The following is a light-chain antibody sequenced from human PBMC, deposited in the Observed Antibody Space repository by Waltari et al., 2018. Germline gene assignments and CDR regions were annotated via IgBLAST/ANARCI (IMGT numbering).Light chain of an antibody. V-gene: IGLV3-21*04. CDR2: YDS. J-gene: IGLJ1*01. CDR1: NIGRYS. Sequence: SYVLTQPPSVSVAPGTTARITCGGDNIGRYSVPWYQQKPGQAPVLVIFYDSDRPSGIPERFSGSNSGNTATLTISSVEAGDEAKYYCHVWHPDMDPGVFGPGTEVSV. CDR3: HVWHPDMDPGV.